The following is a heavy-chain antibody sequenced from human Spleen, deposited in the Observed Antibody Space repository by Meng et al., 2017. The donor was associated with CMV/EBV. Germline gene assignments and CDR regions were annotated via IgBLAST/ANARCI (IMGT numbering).Heavy chain of an antibody. J-gene: IGHJ4*02. Sequence: GESLKISCAVSGYSFSNAWMRWVRQAPGKGLEWVGLIRSENDGGTTDYAAPVKGRFTISRGDSKNTLYLQMNSLKTEDTAVYYCTTQYFDYWGQGTLVTVSS. CDR2: IRSENDGGTT. CDR3: TTQYFDY. V-gene: IGHV3-15*01. CDR1: GYSFSNAW.